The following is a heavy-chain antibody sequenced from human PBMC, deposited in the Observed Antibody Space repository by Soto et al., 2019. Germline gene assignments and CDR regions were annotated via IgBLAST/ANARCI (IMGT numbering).Heavy chain of an antibody. Sequence: GQSLTRSGTGSGCRFTRYWMGWVLQMPGKGLEWMGIIYLGDSDTRYSPSFQGQVTISADKSISTAYLQWSSLKASDIAMYYCARQTYCSSTSCYTVDSWGQGTLVSVSS. V-gene: IGHV5-51*01. CDR2: IYLGDSDT. CDR1: GCRFTRYW. CDR3: ARQTYCSSTSCYTVDS. J-gene: IGHJ4*02. D-gene: IGHD2-2*02.